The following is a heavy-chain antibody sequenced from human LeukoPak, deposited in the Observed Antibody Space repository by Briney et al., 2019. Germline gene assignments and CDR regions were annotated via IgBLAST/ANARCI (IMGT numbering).Heavy chain of an antibody. Sequence: PPASVKVSCKASGGTFSSYAISWVRQAPGQGLEWMGGIIPIFGTASYAQKFQGRVTITADESTSTAYMELSSLRSEDTAVYYCAREGAGDYYDSSGQIDYWGQGTLVTVSS. CDR2: IIPIFGTA. D-gene: IGHD3-22*01. V-gene: IGHV1-69*01. CDR3: AREGAGDYYDSSGQIDY. J-gene: IGHJ4*02. CDR1: GGTFSSYA.